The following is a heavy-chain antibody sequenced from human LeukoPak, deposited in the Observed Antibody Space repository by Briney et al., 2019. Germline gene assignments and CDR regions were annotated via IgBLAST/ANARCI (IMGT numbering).Heavy chain of an antibody. CDR1: GFTLSSHW. V-gene: IGHV3-7*05. CDR3: ARLYSDY. D-gene: IGHD2-15*01. CDR2: IKPDGSEK. J-gene: IGHJ4*02. Sequence: GGSLRLSCAVSGFTLSSHWMTWVRQAPGKGLEWVANIKPDGSEKNYVDSVKGRFTISRDNAKNSLYLQMNSLRAEDTALYYCARLYSDYWGQGTLVTVSS.